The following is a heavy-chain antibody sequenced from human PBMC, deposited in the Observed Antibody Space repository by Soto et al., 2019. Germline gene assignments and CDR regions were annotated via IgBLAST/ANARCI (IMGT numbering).Heavy chain of an antibody. CDR2: ISGSGSTT. Sequence: EVQLLDSGGGLVQPGGSPRLSCAASGFTFSNYAMSWVRQAPGKRLEWVSSISGSGSTTYYTDSVKGRFTISRDNSKSTLSLQMDSLRAEDTAIYYCAKTAAPRGAYYFDYWGQGTLLTVSS. CDR1: GFTFSNYA. CDR3: AKTAAPRGAYYFDY. J-gene: IGHJ4*02. D-gene: IGHD2-2*01. V-gene: IGHV3-23*01.